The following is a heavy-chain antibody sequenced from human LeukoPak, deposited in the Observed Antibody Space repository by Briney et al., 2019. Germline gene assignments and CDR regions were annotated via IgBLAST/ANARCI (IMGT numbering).Heavy chain of an antibody. CDR2: ISSSGSSI. D-gene: IGHD3-10*01. Sequence: PGGSLRLSCAASGFSFDGYDMNWVRQAPGKGLEWVSYISSSGSSIYYADSVKGRFTISRDHAKNSLYLQMNSLRAEDTAVYYCAKDKGVGYWGQGTLVTVSS. CDR1: GFSFDGYD. CDR3: AKDKGVGY. J-gene: IGHJ4*02. V-gene: IGHV3-48*03.